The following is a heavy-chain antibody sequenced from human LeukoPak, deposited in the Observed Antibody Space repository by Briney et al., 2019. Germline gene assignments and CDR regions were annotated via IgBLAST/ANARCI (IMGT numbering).Heavy chain of an antibody. D-gene: IGHD3-22*01. V-gene: IGHV4-59*01. J-gene: IGHJ6*03. CDR3: ARLSGFYYYYYMDV. Sequence: PSETLSHTCTVSGGSISNYYWSWIRQPPGKGLEWIGYMFYGGSTNYNPSLKSRVTISIDTSKNQFSLKLSSVTAADTALYYCARLSGFYYYYYMDVWGIGTTVTVSS. CDR1: GGSISNYY. CDR2: MFYGGST.